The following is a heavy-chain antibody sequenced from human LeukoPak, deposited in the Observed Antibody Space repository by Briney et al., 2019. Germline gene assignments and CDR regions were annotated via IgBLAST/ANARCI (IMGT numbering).Heavy chain of an antibody. Sequence: PGRSLRLSCAASGFTFSSYSMNWVRQAPGKGLEWVSYISSSSSTIYYADSVKGRFTISRDNAKNSLYLQMNSLRAEDTAVYYCASPFAMRYFDLWGRGTLVTVSS. V-gene: IGHV3-48*04. CDR3: ASPFAMRYFDL. CDR1: GFTFSSYS. D-gene: IGHD2-2*01. CDR2: ISSSSSTI. J-gene: IGHJ2*01.